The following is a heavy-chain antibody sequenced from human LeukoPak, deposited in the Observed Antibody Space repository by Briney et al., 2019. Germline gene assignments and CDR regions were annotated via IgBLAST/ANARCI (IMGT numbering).Heavy chain of an antibody. D-gene: IGHD3-10*01. CDR3: ARDLRGSGGAFDI. CDR1: GGPISSGGYY. V-gene: IGHV4-31*03. CDR2: IYYSGST. Sequence: SQTLSLTCTVSGGPISSGGYYWSWIRQHPGKGLEWIGYIYYSGSTYYNPSLKSRVTISVDTSKNKFSLKLSSVTAADTAVYYCARDLRGSGGAFDIWGQGTMVTVSS. J-gene: IGHJ3*02.